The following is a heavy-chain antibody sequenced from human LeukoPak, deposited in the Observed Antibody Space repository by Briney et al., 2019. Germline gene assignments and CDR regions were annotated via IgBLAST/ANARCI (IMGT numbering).Heavy chain of an antibody. CDR1: GFTFSSYG. Sequence: GGSLRLSCAASGFTFSSYGMHWVRQAPGKGLEWVAVIWYDGSNKYYVDSVKGRFTISRDNSKNTLYLQMNSLRAEDTAVYYCARSGDIVVVPAANHYYGMDVWGKGTTVTVSS. CDR2: IWYDGSNK. D-gene: IGHD2-2*01. V-gene: IGHV3-33*01. CDR3: ARSGDIVVVPAANHYYGMDV. J-gene: IGHJ6*04.